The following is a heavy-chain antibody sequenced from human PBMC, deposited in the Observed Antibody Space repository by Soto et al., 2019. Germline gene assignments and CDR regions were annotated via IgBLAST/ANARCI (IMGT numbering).Heavy chain of an antibody. V-gene: IGHV4-34*09. D-gene: IGHD1-26*01. Sequence: PSETLSLTCDVYGGSFSGYIWTWIRQTPGKGLQWIGQINHSGSANYNPSLKSRVTISVDTSKNQFSLKLSSVTAADTAVYYCARHRGSYPPPEGYYFDYWGQGTLVTVSS. CDR3: ARHRGSYPPPEGYYFDY. J-gene: IGHJ4*02. CDR2: INHSGSA. CDR1: GGSFSGYI.